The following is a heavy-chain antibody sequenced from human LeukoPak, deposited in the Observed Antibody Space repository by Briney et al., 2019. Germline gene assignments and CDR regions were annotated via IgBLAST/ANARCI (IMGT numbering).Heavy chain of an antibody. Sequence: PGGSLRLSCEASGFSFEYAWMSWARQAPGKGLEWIGRIKSKTDGGTTGYAAPVKGRFTISRDDSKNTFYLQLNSLKMEDTAVYYCTTDPADDSFEYWGQGTLVTVSS. CDR1: GFSFEYAW. CDR2: IKSKTDGGTT. D-gene: IGHD2-21*02. V-gene: IGHV3-15*01. CDR3: TTDPADDSFEY. J-gene: IGHJ4*02.